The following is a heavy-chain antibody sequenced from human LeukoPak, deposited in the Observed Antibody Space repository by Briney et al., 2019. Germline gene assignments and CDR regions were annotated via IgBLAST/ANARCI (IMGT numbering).Heavy chain of an antibody. V-gene: IGHV1-18*01. Sequence: GASVKVSCKASGYPFTRYGISWVRQPPGQGLEWMGWINPDNSNTKYAQKFQGRVTMITYTSTSTAHMELRSLRSDDTAVYYCATYYCSTTSCYPYFFDYWGQGTLVTVSS. CDR1: GYPFTRYG. D-gene: IGHD2-2*01. CDR3: ATYYCSTTSCYPYFFDY. CDR2: INPDNSNT. J-gene: IGHJ4*02.